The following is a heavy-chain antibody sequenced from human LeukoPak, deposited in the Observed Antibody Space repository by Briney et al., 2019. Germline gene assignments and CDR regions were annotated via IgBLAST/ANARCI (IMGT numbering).Heavy chain of an antibody. D-gene: IGHD6-19*01. CDR1: GFTFSSYA. CDR3: ARSVAGTAPFDY. CDR2: ISYDGSNK. J-gene: IGHJ4*02. V-gene: IGHV3-30*04. Sequence: GGSLRLSCAASGFTFSSYAMHWVRQAPGKGLERVAVISYDGSNKYYADSVKGRFTISRDNSKNTLYLQMNSLRAEDTAVYYCARSVAGTAPFDYWGQGTLVTVSS.